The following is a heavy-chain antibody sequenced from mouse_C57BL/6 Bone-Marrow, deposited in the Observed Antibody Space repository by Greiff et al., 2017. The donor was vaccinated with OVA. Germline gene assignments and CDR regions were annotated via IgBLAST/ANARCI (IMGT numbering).Heavy chain of an antibody. CDR2: IYPGSGST. CDR1: GYTFTSYW. Sequence: QVQLKQPGAELVKPGASVKMSCKASGYTFTSYWITWVKQRPGQGLEWIGDIYPGSGSTNYNEKFKSKATLTVDTSSSTAYMQLSSLTSEVSAVYYCARSSYYSNFDYWGQGTTLTVSS. J-gene: IGHJ2*01. D-gene: IGHD2-5*01. CDR3: ARSSYYSNFDY. V-gene: IGHV1-55*01.